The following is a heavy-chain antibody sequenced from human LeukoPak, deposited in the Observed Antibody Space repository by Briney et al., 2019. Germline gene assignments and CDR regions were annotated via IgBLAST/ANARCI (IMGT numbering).Heavy chain of an antibody. Sequence: GGSLRLSCAAPGFTFSSYSMNWVRQAPGKGLEWVSSISSSSSYIYYADSVKGRFTISRDNAKNSLYLQMNSLRAEDTAVYYCARGILWYTYYFDYWGQGTLVTVSS. V-gene: IGHV3-21*01. D-gene: IGHD2-21*01. J-gene: IGHJ4*02. CDR1: GFTFSSYS. CDR2: ISSSSSYI. CDR3: ARGILWYTYYFDY.